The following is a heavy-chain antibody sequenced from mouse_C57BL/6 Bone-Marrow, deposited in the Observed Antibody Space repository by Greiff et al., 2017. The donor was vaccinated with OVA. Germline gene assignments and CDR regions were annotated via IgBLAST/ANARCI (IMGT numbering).Heavy chain of an antibody. CDR3: ARGYGRG. Sequence: EVQLQESGPGLVKPSQSLSLTCTVTGYSITSDYAWNWIRQFPGNKLEWMGYINYSGRTSYNPSLKSRISISRDKSKNQFFLQLNSVTTEDTATYYCARGYGRGWGQGTTLTVSS. J-gene: IGHJ2*01. CDR2: INYSGRT. V-gene: IGHV3-2*02. CDR1: GYSITSDYA. D-gene: IGHD1-1*01.